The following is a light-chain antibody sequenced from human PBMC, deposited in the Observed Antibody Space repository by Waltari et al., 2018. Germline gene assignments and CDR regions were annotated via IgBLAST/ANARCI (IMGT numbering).Light chain of an antibody. Sequence: DIQMTQSPLSLSASVGDRVTITCRARQTISKYLNWYQQKPGKAPKVLIHAASRLQSGVPSRFSGSGSETEFTLTINSLQLEDCAIYYCQQTYTTPTWTFGQGTRVDIK. V-gene: IGKV1-39*01. J-gene: IGKJ1*01. CDR3: QQTYTTPTWT. CDR2: AAS. CDR1: QTISKY.